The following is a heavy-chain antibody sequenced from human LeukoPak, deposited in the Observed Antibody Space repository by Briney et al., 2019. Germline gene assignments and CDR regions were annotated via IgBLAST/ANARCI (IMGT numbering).Heavy chain of an antibody. J-gene: IGHJ4*02. V-gene: IGHV3-33*01. CDR2: FWSDGRQK. Sequence: GGSLRLSCAASGFIFSNYGFHWVRQAPGKGLEWVAVFWSDGRQKYYVDSVKGRFTVSRDTSKKTVYPQMNSLRAEDTAVYYCARDDDGSGKYGQLYWGQGTLVTVSS. D-gene: IGHD3-10*01. CDR1: GFIFSNYG. CDR3: ARDDDGSGKYGQLY.